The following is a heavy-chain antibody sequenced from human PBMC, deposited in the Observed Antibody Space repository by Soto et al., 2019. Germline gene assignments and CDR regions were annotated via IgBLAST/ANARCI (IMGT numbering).Heavy chain of an antibody. CDR1: GGSLSSGGYY. V-gene: IGHV4-31*03. J-gene: IGHJ4*02. CDR2: IYYSGST. Sequence: QVQLQESGPGLVKPSQTLSLSCTVSGGSLSSGGYYWSWIRQHPGKGLEWIGFIYYSGSTYYNPSLKSRVTISVDTSQNQFSLKLSSVTAADTAVYYCARATQRGYSGYFDSWGQGTLVPVSS. D-gene: IGHD5-12*01. CDR3: ARATQRGYSGYFDS.